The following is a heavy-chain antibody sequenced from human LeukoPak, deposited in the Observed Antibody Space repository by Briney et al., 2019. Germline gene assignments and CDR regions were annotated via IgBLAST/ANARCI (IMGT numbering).Heavy chain of an antibody. Sequence: SATLSLTCTVSGYSISSGYYWGWLRQPPGKGLEWIGNIYHGGSTYYNPSLKSRVTMSGDTSKNQFSLNLSSVTAADTAVYYCARVTSSSWFEGYFDYWGQGTLVTVSS. V-gene: IGHV4-38-2*02. CDR3: ARVTSSSWFEGYFDY. CDR1: GYSISSGYY. CDR2: IYHGGST. J-gene: IGHJ4*02. D-gene: IGHD6-13*01.